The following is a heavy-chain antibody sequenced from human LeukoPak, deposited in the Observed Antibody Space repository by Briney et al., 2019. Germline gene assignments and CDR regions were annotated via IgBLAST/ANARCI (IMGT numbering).Heavy chain of an antibody. CDR3: AREDYDGSGAWYFDL. V-gene: IGHV4-4*02. D-gene: IGHD3-22*01. CDR1: GGSISRSNW. CDR2: IYHSGST. Sequence: SGTLSLTCAVSGGSISRSNWWSWVRQPPGKGLEWIGEIYHSGSTNYNPSLKSRVTISVDKSKNQFSLKLSSVTAADTAVYYCAREDYDGSGAWYFDLWGRGTLVTVSS. J-gene: IGHJ2*01.